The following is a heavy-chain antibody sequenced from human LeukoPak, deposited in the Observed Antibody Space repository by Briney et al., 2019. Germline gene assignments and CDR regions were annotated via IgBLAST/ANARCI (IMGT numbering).Heavy chain of an antibody. J-gene: IGHJ4*02. CDR1: GFTFSSYA. V-gene: IGHV3-30-3*01. Sequence: PGGSLRLSCAASGFTFSSYAMHWVRQAPGKGLEWVAVISYDGSNKYYADSVKGRFTISRDNSKNTLYLQMNSLRAEDTAVYYCAREGLVVPAAIPGGFDYWGQGTLVTVSS. CDR2: ISYDGSNK. D-gene: IGHD2-2*02. CDR3: AREGLVVPAAIPGGFDY.